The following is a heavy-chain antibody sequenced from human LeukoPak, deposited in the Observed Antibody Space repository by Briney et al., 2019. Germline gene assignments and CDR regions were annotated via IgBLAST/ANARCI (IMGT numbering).Heavy chain of an antibody. Sequence: SETLSLTCTVSGGSTSSDGYYWSWLRQHPGKGLEWIGYINYSGSTSYNPSLKSRVTISVDTSKNHFSLKLSSVTAADTAVYYCAKDSSAGIDWFDPWGQGTLVIVSS. CDR3: AKDSSAGIDWFDP. D-gene: IGHD3-10*01. CDR1: GGSTSSDGYY. J-gene: IGHJ5*02. CDR2: INYSGST. V-gene: IGHV4-31*03.